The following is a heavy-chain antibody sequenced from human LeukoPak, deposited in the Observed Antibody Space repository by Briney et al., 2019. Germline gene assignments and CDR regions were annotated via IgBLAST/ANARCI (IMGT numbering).Heavy chain of an antibody. J-gene: IGHJ4*02. CDR2: ISSSGSTI. CDR1: GFTFSSYE. CDR3: AKDSNTMIVVVIRY. D-gene: IGHD3-22*01. V-gene: IGHV3-48*03. Sequence: GGSLRLSCAASGFTFSSYEMKWVRQAPGKGLEWVSYISSSGSTIYYADSVKGRFTISRDNSKNTLYLQMNSLRAEDTAVYYCAKDSNTMIVVVIRYWGQGTLVTVSS.